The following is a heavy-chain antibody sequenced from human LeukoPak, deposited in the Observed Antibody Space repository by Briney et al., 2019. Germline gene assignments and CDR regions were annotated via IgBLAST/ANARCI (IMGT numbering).Heavy chain of an antibody. J-gene: IGHJ1*01. CDR1: GFSVSSNY. Sequence: PGGSLRLSCAASGFSVSSNYMSWVRQAPGKGLEWVSVIYSGGSTYYADSVEGRFTISRDNSKNTLYLQMKSLRAEDTAVYYCARTDETAPAEDFQHWGQGTLVTVSS. V-gene: IGHV3-53*01. CDR2: IYSGGST. D-gene: IGHD2-21*02. CDR3: ARTDETAPAEDFQH.